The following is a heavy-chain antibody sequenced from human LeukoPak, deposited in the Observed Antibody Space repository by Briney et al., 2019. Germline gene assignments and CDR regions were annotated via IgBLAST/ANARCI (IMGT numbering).Heavy chain of an antibody. V-gene: IGHV4-31*03. CDR2: IYNAGSN. J-gene: IGHJ4*02. D-gene: IGHD7-27*01. CDR1: GGFISSDGYY. Sequence: SETLSLSCTVSGGFISSDGYYWGWVRQHPGKGREWLGHIYNAGSNYYNPSLRRGVSMLINLSKRQFSLILTSVPDATARFYSCARRCRGSNWASHFDYWGQGSLVTVSS. CDR3: ARRCRGSNWASHFDY.